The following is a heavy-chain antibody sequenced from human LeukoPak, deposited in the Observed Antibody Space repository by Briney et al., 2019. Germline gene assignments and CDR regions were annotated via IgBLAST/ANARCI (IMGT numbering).Heavy chain of an antibody. Sequence: GGSLRLSCAASGFTFSSYAMHWVRQAPGKGLEWVAVISYDGSNKYYADSVKGRFTISRDNSKNTLYLQMNSLRAEDTAVYYCAKDIPTVPSYYFDYWGQGTLVTVSS. CDR3: AKDIPTVPSYYFDY. J-gene: IGHJ4*02. CDR1: GFTFSSYA. D-gene: IGHD2-2*01. CDR2: ISYDGSNK. V-gene: IGHV3-30-3*01.